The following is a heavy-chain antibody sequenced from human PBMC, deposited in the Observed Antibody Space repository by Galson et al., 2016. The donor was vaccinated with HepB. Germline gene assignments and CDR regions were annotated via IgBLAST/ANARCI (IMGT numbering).Heavy chain of an antibody. Sequence: SVKVSCKASGYTFTRCDINWVRQATGQGLEWLGWMNPDSGRTGSAQKFQGRVTMTRDTSISTAYLELSSLTSEDTGVYFCARGRDYGDNPFDAWGQGTLVAVSS. CDR3: ARGRDYGDNPFDA. CDR1: GYTFTRCD. J-gene: IGHJ4*02. CDR2: MNPDSGRT. V-gene: IGHV1-8*01. D-gene: IGHD4-17*01.